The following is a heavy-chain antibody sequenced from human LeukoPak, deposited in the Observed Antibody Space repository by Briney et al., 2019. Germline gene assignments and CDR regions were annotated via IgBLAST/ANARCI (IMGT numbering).Heavy chain of an antibody. CDR1: GFTFSNYG. Sequence: GGSLRLSCAASGFTFSNYGMGWVRQTPGKGLEWLSSVSGSGANTYYADSVKGRFTISRDNSRDRIYLQMNSLRAEDTAVYYCAKASSGWYRRYFDYWGQGTLVTVSS. CDR3: AKASSGWYRRYFDY. V-gene: IGHV3-23*01. D-gene: IGHD6-19*01. J-gene: IGHJ4*02. CDR2: VSGSGANT.